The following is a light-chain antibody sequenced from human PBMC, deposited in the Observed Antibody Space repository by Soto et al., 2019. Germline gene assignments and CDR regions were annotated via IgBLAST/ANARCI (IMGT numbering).Light chain of an antibody. Sequence: DVQITQAPSTLCASVGERVTISRQTSESVSRWLAWYQQKPGRTPKLLIYQASTLETGVPSRFSGSGSGTEFPLTISSLQPDDFATYYCQQYNAYSQAFGQGTKVDIK. CDR3: QQYNAYSQA. CDR1: ESVSRW. CDR2: QAS. J-gene: IGKJ1*01. V-gene: IGKV1-5*03.